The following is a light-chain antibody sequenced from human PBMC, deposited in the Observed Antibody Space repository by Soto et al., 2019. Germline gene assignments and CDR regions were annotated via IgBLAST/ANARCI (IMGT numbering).Light chain of an antibody. J-gene: IGKJ1*01. CDR1: QSVSSS. V-gene: IGKV3-11*01. Sequence: EIVLTQSPATLSLSPGERATLSCRASQSVSSSLAWYQQKAGQAPRLLIYAASHRDTGSQARFSGSGSGTDFSLTISSLEPEDFAVYYCQQRSNWPRTFGQGTKVEIK. CDR2: AAS. CDR3: QQRSNWPRT.